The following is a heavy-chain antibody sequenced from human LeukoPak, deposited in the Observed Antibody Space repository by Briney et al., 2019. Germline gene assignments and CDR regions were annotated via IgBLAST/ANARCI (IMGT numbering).Heavy chain of an antibody. Sequence: ASVKVSCKVSGYTLTELSMHWVRQAPGKGLEWMGGFDPEDGEAIYAQKFQGRVTMTEDTSTDTAYMELSSLRSEDTAVYYCAITLPPLRETYFDYWGQGTLVTVSS. CDR3: AITLPPLRETYFDY. CDR2: FDPEDGEA. V-gene: IGHV1-24*01. CDR1: GYTLTELS. D-gene: IGHD4-17*01. J-gene: IGHJ4*02.